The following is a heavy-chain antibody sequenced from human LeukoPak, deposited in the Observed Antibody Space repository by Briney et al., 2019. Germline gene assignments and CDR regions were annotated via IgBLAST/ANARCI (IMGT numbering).Heavy chain of an antibody. V-gene: IGHV3-48*02. D-gene: IGHD6-19*01. CDR3: ARDEEAVDYYFDY. Sequence: GRSLRLSCAASGFSFSNYGMHWVRQAPGKGLEWVSYISSSSTTIYYADSVRGRFTISRDNAKNSLFLQMNSLRDEDTAVYYCARDEEAVDYYFDYWGQGTLVTVSS. CDR2: ISSSSTTI. J-gene: IGHJ4*02. CDR1: GFSFSNYG.